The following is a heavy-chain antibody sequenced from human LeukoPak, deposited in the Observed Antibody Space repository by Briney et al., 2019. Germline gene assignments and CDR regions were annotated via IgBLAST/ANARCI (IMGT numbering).Heavy chain of an antibody. CDR1: GYTFTSYG. CDR3: AREIPPHAAARFSDY. V-gene: IGHV1-18*01. CDR2: ISAYNGNT. J-gene: IGHJ4*02. Sequence: ASVKVSCKASGYTFTSYGISWVRQAPGQGLEWMGWISAYNGNTNYAQKLQGRVTMTTDTSTSTAYMELRSLRSDDTAVYYCAREIPPHAAARFSDYWGQGTLVSVSS. D-gene: IGHD6-6*01.